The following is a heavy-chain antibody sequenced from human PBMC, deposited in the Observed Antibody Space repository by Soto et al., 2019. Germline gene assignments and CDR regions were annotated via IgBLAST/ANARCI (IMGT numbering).Heavy chain of an antibody. D-gene: IGHD3-22*01. J-gene: IGHJ5*02. CDR2: ISSNGGTT. V-gene: IGHV3-64*01. CDR1: GFTFSNYA. CDR3: ARSTYYYDSSGQNLFDP. Sequence: PGGSLRLSCAASGFTFSNYAMHWVRQAPGKGLEYVSAISSNGGTTYYANSVKGRFTISRDNSKNTLYLQMGSLRAEDMAVYYCARSTYYYDSSGQNLFDPWGQGT.